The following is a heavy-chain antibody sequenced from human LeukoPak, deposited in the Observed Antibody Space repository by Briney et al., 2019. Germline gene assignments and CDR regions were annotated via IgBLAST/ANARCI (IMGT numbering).Heavy chain of an antibody. CDR1: GGSISSSSYY. J-gene: IGHJ4*02. V-gene: IGHV4-39*02. CDR3: AREEVGAEDY. D-gene: IGHD1-26*01. Sequence: SETLSLTSTVSGGSISSSSYYWGWIRQPPGKGLEWIGSIYYSGSTYYNPSLKSRVTISVDTSKNQFSLKLSSVIAADTAVYYCAREEVGAEDYWGQGTLVTVSS. CDR2: IYYSGST.